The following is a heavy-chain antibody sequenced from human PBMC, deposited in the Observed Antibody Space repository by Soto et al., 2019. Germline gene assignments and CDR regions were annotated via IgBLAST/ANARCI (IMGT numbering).Heavy chain of an antibody. J-gene: IGHJ6*02. V-gene: IGHV3-48*03. D-gene: IGHD2-2*01. Sequence: GGSLRLSCAASGFTFSNFEMHWVRQAPEKGLEWVSYINTAGTTKYYAESVKGRFTISRDNARNSLFLQMNSLSAEDTAVYYCARAECSTPDCLTAYYSYGLDVWGQGTTVTVSS. CDR1: GFTFSNFE. CDR3: ARAECSTPDCLTAYYSYGLDV. CDR2: INTAGTTK.